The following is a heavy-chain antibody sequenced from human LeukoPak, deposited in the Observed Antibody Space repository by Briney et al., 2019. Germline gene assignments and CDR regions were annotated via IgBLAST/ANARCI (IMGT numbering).Heavy chain of an antibody. CDR1: GGSISSYY. CDR2: IYYSGST. V-gene: IGHV4-59*08. D-gene: IGHD6-19*01. J-gene: IGHJ6*02. CDR3: ARYTTGGYSSGPAGYYYYYGMDV. Sequence: SETLSLTCTVSGGSISSYYWSWIRQPPGKGLEWIGYIYYSGSTNYNPSLKSRVTISVDTSKNQFSLRLSSVTAADTAVYYCARYTTGGYSSGPAGYYYYYGMDVWGQGTTVTVSS.